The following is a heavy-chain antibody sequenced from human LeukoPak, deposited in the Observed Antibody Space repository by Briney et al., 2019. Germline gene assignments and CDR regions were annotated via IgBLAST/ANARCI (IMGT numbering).Heavy chain of an antibody. J-gene: IGHJ6*02. CDR1: GFTFSDYY. CDR3: ARDQAYYYYGMDV. V-gene: IGHV3-11*01. Sequence: GGPLRLSCAASGFTFSDYYMSWIRQAPGKGLEWVSYISSSGSTIYYADSVKGRFTISRDNAKNSLYLQMNSLRAEDTAVYYCARDQAYYYYGMDVWGQGTTVTVSS. CDR2: ISSSGSTI.